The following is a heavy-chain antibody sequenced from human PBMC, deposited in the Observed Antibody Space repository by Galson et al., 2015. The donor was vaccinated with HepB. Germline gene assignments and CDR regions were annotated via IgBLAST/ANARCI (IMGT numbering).Heavy chain of an antibody. CDR2: IKSKTDGGTT. J-gene: IGHJ2*01. Sequence: SLRLSCAASGFTFSNAWMSWVRQAPGKGLEWVGRIKSKTDGGTTDYAAPVKGRFTISRDDSKNTLYLQMNSLKTEDTAVYYCTTGCSSTSCYPWRIYWYFDLWGRGTLVTVSS. CDR1: GFTFSNAW. V-gene: IGHV3-15*01. D-gene: IGHD2-2*01. CDR3: TTGCSSTSCYPWRIYWYFDL.